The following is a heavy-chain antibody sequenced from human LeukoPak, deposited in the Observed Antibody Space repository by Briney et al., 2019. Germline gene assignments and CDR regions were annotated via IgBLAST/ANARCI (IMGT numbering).Heavy chain of an antibody. CDR3: ARGGHYDFWSGYYPNFFDY. CDR1: GGSFSGYY. J-gene: IGHJ4*02. Sequence: SETLSLTCAVYGGSFSGYYWSWIRQPPGKGLEWIGEINHSGSTNYNPSLKSQVTISVDTSKNQFSLKLSSVTAADTAVYYCARGGHYDFWSGYYPNFFDYWGQGTLVTVSS. D-gene: IGHD3-3*01. V-gene: IGHV4-34*01. CDR2: INHSGST.